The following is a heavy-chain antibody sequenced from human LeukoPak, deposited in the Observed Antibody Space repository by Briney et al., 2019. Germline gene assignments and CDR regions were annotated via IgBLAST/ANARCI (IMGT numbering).Heavy chain of an antibody. D-gene: IGHD3-10*02. Sequence: PGGSLRLSCAASGFTFSSYEMNWVRQAPGKGLEWVSYISRSGSTIYYADSVKGRFTISRENSKNSLYLQMNSLRAEDTAVYYCAELGITMIGGVWGKGTTVTISS. CDR2: ISRSGSTI. V-gene: IGHV3-48*03. J-gene: IGHJ6*04. CDR3: AELGITMIGGV. CDR1: GFTFSSYE.